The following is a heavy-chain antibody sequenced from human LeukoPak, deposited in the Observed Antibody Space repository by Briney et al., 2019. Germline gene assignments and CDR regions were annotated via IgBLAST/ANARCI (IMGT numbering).Heavy chain of an antibody. J-gene: IGHJ3*02. CDR2: INSDGSST. V-gene: IGHV3-74*01. CDR3: ARENRYSYALDAFDI. D-gene: IGHD5-18*01. Sequence: GGSLRLSCAASGFTLSMYWMHWVRQVPGKGLVWVSRINSDGSSTSYADSVKGRFTISRDNAKNTLYLQMNSLRAEDTAVYYCARENRYSYALDAFDIWGQGTMVTVSS. CDR1: GFTLSMYW.